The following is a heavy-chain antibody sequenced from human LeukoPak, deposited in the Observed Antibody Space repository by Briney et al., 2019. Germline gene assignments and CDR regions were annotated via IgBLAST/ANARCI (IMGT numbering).Heavy chain of an antibody. J-gene: IGHJ4*02. Sequence: GGSLRLSCAASGFTFSSYAMSWVRQAPGKGLEWVSGISWNSGSIAYAGSVKGRFTISRDSAKNSLYLQMNSLRAEDTALYYCAKDMLGDGDSKYFFDYWGQGTLVTVSS. V-gene: IGHV3-9*01. CDR1: GFTFSSYA. CDR3: AKDMLGDGDSKYFFDY. CDR2: ISWNSGSI. D-gene: IGHD4-17*01.